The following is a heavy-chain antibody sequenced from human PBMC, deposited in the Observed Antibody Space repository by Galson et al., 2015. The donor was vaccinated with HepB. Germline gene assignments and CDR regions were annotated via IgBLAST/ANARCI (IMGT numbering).Heavy chain of an antibody. D-gene: IGHD2-2*01. CDR2: ITSSSSTI. V-gene: IGHV3-48*01. CDR1: GFTFSSYS. CDR3: ARLPRSTPGVV. J-gene: IGHJ6*04. Sequence: SLRLSCAASGFTFSSYSMNWVRQAPGKGLEWVSYITSSSSTIYYADSVKGRFTISRDNAKNSLYLQMNSLIVEDTAVYYCARLPRSTPGVVWGKGTTFTVSS.